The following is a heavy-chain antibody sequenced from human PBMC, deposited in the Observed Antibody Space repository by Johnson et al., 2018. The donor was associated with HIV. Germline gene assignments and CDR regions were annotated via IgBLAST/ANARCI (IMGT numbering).Heavy chain of an antibody. CDR3: ARGPWSDAFDI. CDR2: MNQDGSEK. Sequence: EVQLLGSGGGLVQPGGSLRLSCAASGFTFSGSWMTWVRQAPWKGLEWVANMNQDGSEKHFVDSVKGRFTISRDNAKKSLYLEMNSLRVEDTAVYYCARGPWSDAFDIWGQGTMVTVSP. J-gene: IGHJ3*02. V-gene: IGHV3-7*01. D-gene: IGHD3-3*01. CDR1: GFTFSGSW.